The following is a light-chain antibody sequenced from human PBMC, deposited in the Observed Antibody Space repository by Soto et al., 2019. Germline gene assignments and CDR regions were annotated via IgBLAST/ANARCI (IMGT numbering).Light chain of an antibody. V-gene: IGLV1-40*01. CDR2: ANT. CDR1: TSNIGAGYD. Sequence: QSVLTQPPSVSGAPGQRVTISCTGSTSNIGAGYDVHWYQHLPGTAPKLLIYANTYRPSGVPDRFSGSKSGTSASLAITGLQAEDEADYYCQSSDNSLSAAGVFGGGTKLTVL. J-gene: IGLJ3*02. CDR3: QSSDNSLSAAGV.